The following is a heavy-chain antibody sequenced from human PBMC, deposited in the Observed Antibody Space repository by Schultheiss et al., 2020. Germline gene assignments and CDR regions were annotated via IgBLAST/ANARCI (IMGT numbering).Heavy chain of an antibody. CDR3: AKDVHSSGPYYFDY. V-gene: IGHV3-30*18. J-gene: IGHJ4*02. CDR1: GFTFSSYG. Sequence: GESLKISCAASGFTFSSYGMHWVHQAPGKGLEWVAVISYDGSNKYYADSVKGRFTISRDNSKNTLYLQMNSLRAEDTAVYYCAKDVHSSGPYYFDYWGQGTLVTVSS. D-gene: IGHD6-19*01. CDR2: ISYDGSNK.